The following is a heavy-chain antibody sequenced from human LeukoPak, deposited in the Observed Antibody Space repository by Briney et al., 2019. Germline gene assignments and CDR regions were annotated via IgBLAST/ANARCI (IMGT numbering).Heavy chain of an antibody. Sequence: GGSLRLSCAASGFTFSSYGMHWVRQAPGKGLEWVAFIRYDGSNKYYADSVKGRFTISRDNSKNTLYLQMNSLRAEDTAVYYCGCDYYDSSGCYFWGQGTLVTVSS. V-gene: IGHV3-30*02. CDR3: GCDYYDSSGCYF. CDR1: GFTFSSYG. CDR2: IRYDGSNK. D-gene: IGHD3-22*01. J-gene: IGHJ4*02.